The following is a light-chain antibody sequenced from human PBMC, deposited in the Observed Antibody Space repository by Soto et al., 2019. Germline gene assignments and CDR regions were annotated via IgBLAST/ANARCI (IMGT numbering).Light chain of an antibody. CDR1: ISDVGGYNY. Sequence: QSVLTQPASVSGSPGQSITISCTGTISDVGGYNYVSWYQQHPGKAPKLMIYEVSNRPSGVSNRFSGSKSGDTASLTISGLQAEDEAHYYCCSYTSSTWVFGGGTKLTVL. V-gene: IGLV2-14*01. CDR2: EVS. CDR3: CSYTSSTWV. J-gene: IGLJ3*02.